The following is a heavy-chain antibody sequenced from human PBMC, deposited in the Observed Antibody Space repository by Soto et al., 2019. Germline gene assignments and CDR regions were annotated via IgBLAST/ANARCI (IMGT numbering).Heavy chain of an antibody. CDR3: ARARGKNYYDSSGYLDY. Sequence: ASVKVSCKASGGTFSSYATSWVRQAPGQGLEWMGGIIPIFGTANYAQKFQGRVTITADKSTSTAYMELSSLRSEDTAVYYCARARGKNYYDSSGYLDYWGQGTLVTVSS. V-gene: IGHV1-69*06. D-gene: IGHD3-22*01. J-gene: IGHJ4*02. CDR1: GGTFSSYA. CDR2: IIPIFGTA.